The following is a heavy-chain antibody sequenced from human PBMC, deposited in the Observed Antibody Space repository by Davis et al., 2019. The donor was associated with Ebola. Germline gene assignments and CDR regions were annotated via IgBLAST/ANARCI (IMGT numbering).Heavy chain of an antibody. J-gene: IGHJ5*01. CDR2: MNPNSGNT. Sequence: ASVKVSCKASGYTFTSYDINWVRQATGQGLEWMGWMNPNSGNTGYAQKFQDRVTMTRNTSISTAYMELSSLRSEDTAVYYCAGPKGSSTWYNWFDSWGQGTLVTVSS. V-gene: IGHV1-8*01. D-gene: IGHD6-13*01. CDR3: AGPKGSSTWYNWFDS. CDR1: GYTFTSYD.